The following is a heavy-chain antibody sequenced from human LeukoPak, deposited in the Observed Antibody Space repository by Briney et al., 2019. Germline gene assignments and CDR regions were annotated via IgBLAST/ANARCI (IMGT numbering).Heavy chain of an antibody. CDR2: ISSSSSSYI. J-gene: IGHJ3*02. V-gene: IGHV3-21*01. D-gene: IGHD2-21*02. CDR1: EFTFSSYS. CDR3: ARRTYCGGDCYSVGAFDI. Sequence: GGSLRLSCAASEFTFSSYSMNWVRQAPGKGLEWVSSISSSSSSYIYYADSVKGRFTISRDNAKNSLYLQMNSLRAEDTAVYYCARRTYCGGDCYSVGAFDIWGQGTMVTVSS.